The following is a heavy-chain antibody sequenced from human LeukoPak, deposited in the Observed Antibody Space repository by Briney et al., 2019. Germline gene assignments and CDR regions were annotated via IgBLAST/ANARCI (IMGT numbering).Heavy chain of an antibody. Sequence: PSQTLSLTCTVSGGSISGGSNYWTWIRQPAGKGLEWIGRIYTSGYTNYNPSLKSRVTISVDTSKNQFSLKLSSVTAADTAVYYCASFNYDSSGYHYFDYWGQGTLVTVSS. D-gene: IGHD3-22*01. CDR2: IYTSGYT. J-gene: IGHJ4*02. CDR1: GGSISGGSNY. V-gene: IGHV4-61*02. CDR3: ASFNYDSSGYHYFDY.